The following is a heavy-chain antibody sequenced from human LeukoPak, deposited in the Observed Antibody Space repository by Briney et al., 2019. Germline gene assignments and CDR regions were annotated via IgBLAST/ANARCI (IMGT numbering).Heavy chain of an antibody. V-gene: IGHV3-74*01. Sequence: GGSLRLSCAASGFTFSSYWMHWVRQAPGKGLVWVSRINSDGTSTSYADSEKGRFTISRDSANNTLYLQMNSLRAEDTAVYHCARGNYYGMDVWGQGTTVSVS. CDR3: ARGNYYGMDV. D-gene: IGHD2/OR15-2a*01. CDR2: INSDGTST. CDR1: GFTFSSYW. J-gene: IGHJ6*02.